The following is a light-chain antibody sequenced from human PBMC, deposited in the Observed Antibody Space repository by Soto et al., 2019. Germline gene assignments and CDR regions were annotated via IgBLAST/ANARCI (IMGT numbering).Light chain of an antibody. Sequence: SYELTQPPSVSVSPGQTVSITCSGDKLGNKYAFWYQQKAGQSPVLVIYQDVKRPSGIPERFSGSNSGNTATLTISGTQPMDEADCFCQAWDSSTAVFGAGTKVTVL. CDR2: QDV. V-gene: IGLV3-1*01. J-gene: IGLJ1*01. CDR3: QAWDSSTAV. CDR1: KLGNKY.